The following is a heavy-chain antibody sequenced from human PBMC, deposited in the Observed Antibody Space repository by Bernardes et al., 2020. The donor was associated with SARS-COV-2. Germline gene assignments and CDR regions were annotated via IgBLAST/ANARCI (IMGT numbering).Heavy chain of an antibody. CDR2: IRNQANTYAT. D-gene: IGHD3-3*01. CDR1: GFSFSGST. Sequence: GGSLRLSCAASGFSFSGSTMHWVRQASGKGLEWLGRIRNQANTYATTYAASVKGRFTISRDDSKNTAYLQMNSLRTDDTAVYYCTRSIFGVSKQDSWGQGTLVTVSS. V-gene: IGHV3-73*01. CDR3: TRSIFGVSKQDS. J-gene: IGHJ4*02.